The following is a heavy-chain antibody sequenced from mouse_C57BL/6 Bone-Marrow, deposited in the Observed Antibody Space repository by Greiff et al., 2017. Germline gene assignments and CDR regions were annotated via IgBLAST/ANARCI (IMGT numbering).Heavy chain of an antibody. CDR2: IDPSDSYT. Sequence: QVQLQQPGAELVMPGASVKLSCKASGYTFTSYWMHWVKQRPGQGLEWIGEIDPSDSYTNYNQKFKGKSTLTVDKSSSTAYMQLSSLTSEDSAVYYCARPYGYWYFDVWGTGTTVTVSS. CDR3: ARPYGYWYFDV. J-gene: IGHJ1*03. CDR1: GYTFTSYW. D-gene: IGHD1-1*02. V-gene: IGHV1-69*01.